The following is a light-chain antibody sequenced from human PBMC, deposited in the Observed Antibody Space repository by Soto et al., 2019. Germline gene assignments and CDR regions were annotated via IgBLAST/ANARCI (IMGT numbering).Light chain of an antibody. Sequence: IVLTQSPGTLSLSPGEIATLSGRASQSVSINYVAWYQQRPGQAPRLLIYGASGRATGIPDRFSGSESGTDFTLTISRVEAEDSAVYFCQQYGTSPRTFGQGTKVDIK. CDR2: GAS. V-gene: IGKV3-20*01. J-gene: IGKJ1*01. CDR3: QQYGTSPRT. CDR1: QSVSINY.